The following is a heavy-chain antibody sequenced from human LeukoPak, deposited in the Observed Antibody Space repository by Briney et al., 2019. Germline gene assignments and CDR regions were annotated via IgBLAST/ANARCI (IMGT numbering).Heavy chain of an antibody. CDR2: ISTSSSYI. CDR1: GFTFSAYS. V-gene: IGHV3-21*01. Sequence: GGSLRLSCAASGFTFSAYSMNWVRQAPGKGLEWVSSISTSSSYIYYADSVKGRFTVSRDNAKNSPFLHMNSLRAEDTALYYCARDREMGTIRNGFDVWGQGTIVSVSS. D-gene: IGHD5-24*01. CDR3: ARDREMGTIRNGFDV. J-gene: IGHJ3*01.